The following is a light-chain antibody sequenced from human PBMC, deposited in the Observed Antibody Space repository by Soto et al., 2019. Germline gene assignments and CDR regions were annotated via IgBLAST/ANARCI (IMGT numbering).Light chain of an antibody. J-gene: IGKJ4*01. CDR2: GAS. CDR3: QQYKIWPLT. V-gene: IGKV3D-15*01. Sequence: EIVMTQSPATLSVSPGERATLSCRASQSVNSNLAWYQQRPGQAPRLLIYGASTRATGIPDRFSGSGSGTEFTLTSSSLQSEDCAVYYCQQYKIWPLTFGGGTKVEIK. CDR1: QSVNSN.